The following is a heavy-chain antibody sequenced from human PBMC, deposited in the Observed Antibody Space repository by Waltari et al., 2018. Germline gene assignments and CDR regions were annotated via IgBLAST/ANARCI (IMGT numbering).Heavy chain of an antibody. CDR2: ISSSGSTI. CDR3: VRDELEWLLYGGAFDY. V-gene: IGHV3-48*03. Sequence: EVQLVESGGGLVQPGGSLRLSCAASGFTFSSYEMNWVRQAPGKGLELVSYISSSGSTIYYADSVKGRFTISRDNAKNSLYLQMNSLRAEDTAVYYCVRDELEWLLYGGAFDYWGQGTLVTVSS. CDR1: GFTFSSYE. D-gene: IGHD3-3*01. J-gene: IGHJ4*02.